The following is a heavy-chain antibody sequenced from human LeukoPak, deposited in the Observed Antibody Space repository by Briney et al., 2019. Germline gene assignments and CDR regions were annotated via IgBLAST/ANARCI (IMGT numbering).Heavy chain of an antibody. J-gene: IGHJ4*02. Sequence: GGTLRLSCAASGFTFSSYAMNWVRQAPGKGLEWVSVIGGSGGSTNYADSGKGRFTIARDNSKNTLYLQMNSLRAEDTAVYYCARKAGYYYGSGDYWGQGTLVTVSS. CDR1: GFTFSSYA. CDR2: IGGSGGST. CDR3: ARKAGYYYGSGDY. D-gene: IGHD3-10*01. V-gene: IGHV3-23*01.